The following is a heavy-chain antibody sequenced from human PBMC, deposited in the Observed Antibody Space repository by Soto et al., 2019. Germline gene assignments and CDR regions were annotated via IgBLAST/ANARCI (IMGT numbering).Heavy chain of an antibody. J-gene: IGHJ6*03. Sequence: GGSLRLSCAASGFTFSSYAMSWVRQAPGKGLEWVSAISGSGGSTYYADSVKGRFTISRDNSKNTLYLQMNSLRAEDTAVYYCAKDSSVVVVSVYYYYMDVWGKGTTVTVSS. CDR2: ISGSGGST. CDR1: GFTFSSYA. V-gene: IGHV3-23*01. D-gene: IGHD2-15*01. CDR3: AKDSSVVVVSVYYYYMDV.